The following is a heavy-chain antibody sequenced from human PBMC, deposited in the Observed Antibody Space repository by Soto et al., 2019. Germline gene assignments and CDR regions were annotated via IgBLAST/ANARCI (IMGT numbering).Heavy chain of an antibody. CDR3: ARRDYVLDY. J-gene: IGHJ4*02. CDR2: INHSGST. Sequence: SETLSLTCAVYGGSFSGYYWSWIRQPPGKGLEWIGEINHSGSTNYNPSLKSRVTISVDTSKNQFSLKLSSVTAADTAVYYRARRDYVLDYWGQGTLVTVSS. V-gene: IGHV4-34*01. CDR1: GGSFSGYY. D-gene: IGHD4-17*01.